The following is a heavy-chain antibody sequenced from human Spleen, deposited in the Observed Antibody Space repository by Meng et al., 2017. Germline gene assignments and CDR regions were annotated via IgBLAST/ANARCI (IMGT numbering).Heavy chain of an antibody. CDR3: ARENRFRESDY. V-gene: IGHV3-11*01. J-gene: IGHJ4*02. CDR2: ISSNGRII. D-gene: IGHD1/OR15-1a*01. Sequence: QVHLVESGGGLVKPGGYLRLSCAASGISFSDYYMSWIRQAPGKGLEWLSYISSNGRIIQYADSVKGRFTISRDNAKNSLYLQMNSLRVDDTAVYYCARENRFRESDYWGQGTLVTVSS. CDR1: GISFSDYY.